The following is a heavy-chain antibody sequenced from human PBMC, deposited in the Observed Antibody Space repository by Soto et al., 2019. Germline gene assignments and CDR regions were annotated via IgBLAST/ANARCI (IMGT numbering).Heavy chain of an antibody. D-gene: IGHD6-13*01. J-gene: IGHJ6*02. V-gene: IGHV3-13*01. CDR2: IGTAGDT. CDR3: ARADGGGQQLDPLYYYYGMDV. CDR1: GFTFSSYD. Sequence: GGSLRLSCAASGFTFSSYDMHWVRQATGKGLEWVSAIGTAGDTYYPGSVKGRFTISRENAKNSLYLQMNSLRAEDTAVYYCARADGGGQQLDPLYYYYGMDVWGQGTTVTVSS.